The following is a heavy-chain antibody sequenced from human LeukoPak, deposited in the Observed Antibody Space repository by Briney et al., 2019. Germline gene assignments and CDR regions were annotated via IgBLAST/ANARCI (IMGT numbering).Heavy chain of an antibody. Sequence: GGSLRLSCAASGFTFSSYEMNWVRQAPGQGLEWVSYISSSSSTIYYADSVKGRFTISRDNAKNSLYLQMNSLRAEDTAVYYCAREGLLWFGEFIDYWGQGTLVTVSS. CDR3: AREGLLWFGEFIDY. CDR2: ISSSSSTI. D-gene: IGHD3-10*01. J-gene: IGHJ4*02. V-gene: IGHV3-48*03. CDR1: GFTFSSYE.